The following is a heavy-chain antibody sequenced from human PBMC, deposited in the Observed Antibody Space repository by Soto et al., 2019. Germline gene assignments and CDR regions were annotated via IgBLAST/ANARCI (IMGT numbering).Heavy chain of an antibody. CDR3: AKGPSGAKVDY. Sequence: QVQLQEAGPGLVKPSQTLSLTCTVSGDSISNVNYCWSWIRQPPDKGPEWIAHIYNGGSTYSNPSLRSRVTISVDTAKNQVSLTLSSVSAADTAVYYCAKGPSGAKVDYCGQVALVTVSS. J-gene: IGHJ4*02. D-gene: IGHD3-16*01. V-gene: IGHV4-30-4*01. CDR2: IYNGGST. CDR1: GDSISNVNYC.